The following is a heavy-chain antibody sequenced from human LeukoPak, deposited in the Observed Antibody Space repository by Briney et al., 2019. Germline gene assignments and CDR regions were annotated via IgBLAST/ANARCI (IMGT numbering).Heavy chain of an antibody. CDR3: ARGHRWNRSFDP. Sequence: SETLSLTCTVSGGSISSYYWSWIRQPPGKGLEWIGYIYYSGSTNYNPSPKSRVTISVDTSKNQFSLKLSSVTAADTAVYYCARGHRWNRSFDPWGQGTLVTVSS. CDR1: GGSISSYY. CDR2: IYYSGST. D-gene: IGHD1-1*01. V-gene: IGHV4-59*01. J-gene: IGHJ5*02.